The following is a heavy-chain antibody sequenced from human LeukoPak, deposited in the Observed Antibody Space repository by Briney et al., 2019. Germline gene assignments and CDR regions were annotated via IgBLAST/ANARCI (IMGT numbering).Heavy chain of an antibody. CDR2: IWYDGSNK. CDR3: AKVSGGKGGYFDY. Sequence: GRSLRLXCAASGFTFSSYGMHWVRQAPGKGLEWVAVIWYDGSNKYYADSVKGRFTISRDNSKNTLYLQMNSLRAEDTAVYYCAKVSGGKGGYFDYWGQGTLVTVSS. D-gene: IGHD3-10*01. J-gene: IGHJ4*02. CDR1: GFTFSSYG. V-gene: IGHV3-33*06.